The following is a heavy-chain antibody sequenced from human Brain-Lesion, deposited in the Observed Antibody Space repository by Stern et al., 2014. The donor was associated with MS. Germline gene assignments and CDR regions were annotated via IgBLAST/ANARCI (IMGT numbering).Heavy chain of an antibody. Sequence: VQLEESGPGLVKPSQTLPLTCTVSGGSINSGGYYWSWIRQYPGKGLEWIGYLYYTRSAYYDPSLKSRLSMSIDTSKNQFSLNLNSVTAADTAVYYCARGARYSDSSGYYFYFDYWGQGTLVTVSS. V-gene: IGHV4-31*03. CDR2: LYYTRSA. CDR3: ARGARYSDSSGYYFYFDY. CDR1: GGSINSGGYY. D-gene: IGHD3-22*01. J-gene: IGHJ4*02.